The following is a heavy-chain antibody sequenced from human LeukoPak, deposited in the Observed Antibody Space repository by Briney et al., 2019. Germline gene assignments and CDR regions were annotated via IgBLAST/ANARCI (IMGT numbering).Heavy chain of an antibody. V-gene: IGHV5-51*01. CDR1: GYSFTSYW. J-gene: IGHJ6*02. Sequence: GESLQISCKGSGYSFTSYWIGWVRQMPGKGLEWMGIIYPGDSDTRYSPSFQGQVHISADKSISTAYPQWSSLKASDTAMYYCPRHGAPEMTVTTGFYYCGMNVWGQGTTVTVSS. CDR2: IYPGDSDT. CDR3: PRHGAPEMTVTTGFYYCGMNV. D-gene: IGHD4-11*01.